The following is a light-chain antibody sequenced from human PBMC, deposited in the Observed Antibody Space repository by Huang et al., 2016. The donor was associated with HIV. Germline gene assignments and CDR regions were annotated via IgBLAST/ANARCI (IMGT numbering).Light chain of an antibody. V-gene: IGKV3-15*01. CDR2: GAS. CDR3: QQYDDLPPWT. Sequence: EIVMTQSSATLSVSPGERATLPCRASQHITQLAWYQQKTGQAHRLLVYGASSRATGVPGRFNGGGSGTDFTLTVSSLQSDDFALYYCQQYDDLPPWTYGQGTQVDMK. CDR1: QHITQ. J-gene: IGKJ1*01.